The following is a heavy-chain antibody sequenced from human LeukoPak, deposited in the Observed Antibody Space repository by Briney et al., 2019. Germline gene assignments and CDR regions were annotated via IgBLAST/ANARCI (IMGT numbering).Heavy chain of an antibody. D-gene: IGHD3-10*01. Sequence: SETLSLTCAVYGGSFSGYYWSWIRQPPGKGLEWIGEINHSGSTNYNPSLKSRVTISVDTSKNQFSLKLSSVTAADTAVYYCARCPTYYYGSGSYSPYYYGMDVWGQGTTVTVSS. CDR3: ARCPTYYYGSGSYSPYYYGMDV. J-gene: IGHJ6*02. CDR1: GGSFSGYY. V-gene: IGHV4-34*01. CDR2: INHSGST.